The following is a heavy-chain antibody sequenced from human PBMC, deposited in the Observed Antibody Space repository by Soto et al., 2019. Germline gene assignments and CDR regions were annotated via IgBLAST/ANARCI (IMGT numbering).Heavy chain of an antibody. V-gene: IGHV5-51*01. D-gene: IGHD6-19*01. J-gene: IGHJ6*02. Sequence: PGESLKISCKGSGYSFTSYWIGWVRQMPGKGLEWMGIIYPGDSDTRYSPSFQGQVTISADKSLSTAYLQWSSLKASDTAMYYCARHGSSVEYYYYGMDVWGQGTTVTVSS. CDR3: ARHGSSVEYYYYGMDV. CDR2: IYPGDSDT. CDR1: GYSFTSYW.